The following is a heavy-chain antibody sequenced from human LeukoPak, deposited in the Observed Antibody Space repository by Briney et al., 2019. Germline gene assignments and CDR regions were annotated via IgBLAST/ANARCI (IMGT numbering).Heavy chain of an antibody. CDR1: GGSLSGYY. V-gene: IGHV4-34*01. Sequence: KPSETLSLTCAVYGGSLSGYYWSWIRQPPGKGLEWIGEINHSGSTNYNPSLKSRVTISVDTSKNQFSLKLSSVTAADTAVYYCARGGYCGGDCYSYIDYWGQGTLVTVSS. CDR3: ARGGYCGGDCYSYIDY. CDR2: INHSGST. D-gene: IGHD2-21*02. J-gene: IGHJ4*02.